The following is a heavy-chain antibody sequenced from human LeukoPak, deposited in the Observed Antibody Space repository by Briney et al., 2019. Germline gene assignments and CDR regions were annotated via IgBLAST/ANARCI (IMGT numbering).Heavy chain of an antibody. CDR2: ISYDGSNK. D-gene: IGHD4-17*01. J-gene: IGHJ5*02. CDR1: GFTFSSYG. Sequence: QPGRSLRLSCAASGFTFSSYGMHWVRQAPGKGLEWVAVISYDGSNKYYADSVKGRFTISRDNSKNTLYLQMNSLRAEDTAVYYCAKETTVTFGGPNWFDPRGQGTLVTVSS. CDR3: AKETTVTFGGPNWFDP. V-gene: IGHV3-30*18.